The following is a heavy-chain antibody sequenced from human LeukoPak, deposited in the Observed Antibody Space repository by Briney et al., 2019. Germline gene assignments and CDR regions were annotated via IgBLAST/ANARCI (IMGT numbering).Heavy chain of an antibody. CDR1: GFTFSSYS. J-gene: IGHJ4*02. D-gene: IGHD3-10*01. V-gene: IGHV3-21*01. CDR2: ISSSSSYI. Sequence: MSGGSLRLSCAASGFTFSSYSMNWVRQAPGKGLEWVSSISSSSSYIYYADSVKGRFTISRDNSKNTLDMQMNSLRPEDTAVYYCARDPHYYTSGSYSLDYWGQGILVTVSS. CDR3: ARDPHYYTSGSYSLDY.